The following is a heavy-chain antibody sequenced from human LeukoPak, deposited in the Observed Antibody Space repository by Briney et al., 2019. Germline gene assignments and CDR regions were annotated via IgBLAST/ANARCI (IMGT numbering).Heavy chain of an antibody. CDR1: GGSISSTNW. V-gene: IGHV4-4*02. Sequence: SETLSLTCAVSGGSISSTNWWSWVRQPPGKGLEWIGEIYHSGSTNYNPPLKSRVTISVEKSKNQFSLKLSSVTAADTAVYYCARVSIVRGGPDYYFDYWGQGTLVTVSS. CDR2: IYHSGST. CDR3: ARVSIVRGGPDYYFDY. J-gene: IGHJ4*02. D-gene: IGHD3-10*01.